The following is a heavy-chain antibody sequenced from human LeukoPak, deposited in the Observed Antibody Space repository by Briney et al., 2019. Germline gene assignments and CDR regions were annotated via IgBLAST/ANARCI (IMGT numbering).Heavy chain of an antibody. CDR2: ISAYNGNT. CDR1: GYTCTSYG. V-gene: IGHV1-18*01. Sequence: TSVKVSCKGSGYTCTSYGISWVRQAPGQGLEGMGWISAYNGNTNYAQKLQGRVTMTTDTSTSTAYMELMSLRADDTAVYYCARVHSSGWFGVDAFDIWGQGTMVTVSS. CDR3: ARVHSSGWFGVDAFDI. J-gene: IGHJ3*02. D-gene: IGHD6-19*01.